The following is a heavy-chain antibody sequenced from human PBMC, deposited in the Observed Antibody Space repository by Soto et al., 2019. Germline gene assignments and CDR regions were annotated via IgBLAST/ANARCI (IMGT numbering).Heavy chain of an antibody. Sequence: EVQLVESGGGLVQPGGSLRLSCAASGFTFSSYWMHWVRQAPGKGLVWVSRINSDGSSTSYADSVKGRFTISRDNAKNTLDVQMNSLRAEDTAVYYCAGDTVGYCGGDCYSWGQGTLVTVSS. V-gene: IGHV3-74*01. J-gene: IGHJ5*02. CDR1: GFTFSSYW. D-gene: IGHD2-21*02. CDR2: INSDGSST. CDR3: AGDTVGYCGGDCYS.